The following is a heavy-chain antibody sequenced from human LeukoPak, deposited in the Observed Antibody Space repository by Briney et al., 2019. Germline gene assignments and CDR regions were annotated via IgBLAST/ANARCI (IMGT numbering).Heavy chain of an antibody. D-gene: IGHD4-17*01. CDR3: ARDVDDKEDYGWFDP. CDR1: GFSFIDSD. Sequence: KAGGSLRLSCEVSGFSFIDSDMSWIRQAPGKGLEWVSSISGSGSTIYYADSVKGRFTISRDNAKNSRSLQMSSLTGEDTAVYYCARDVDDKEDYGWFDPWGQGTLVTVSS. V-gene: IGHV3-11*04. J-gene: IGHJ5*02. CDR2: ISGSGSTI.